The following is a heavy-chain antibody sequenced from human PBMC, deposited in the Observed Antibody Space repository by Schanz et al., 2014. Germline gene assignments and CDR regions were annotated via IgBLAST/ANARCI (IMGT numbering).Heavy chain of an antibody. CDR2: ISGSGGDT. CDR1: GFTFSSYA. Sequence: EVQLLESGGGLVQPGGSLRLSCAASGFTFSSYAMSWVRQAPGKGLEWVSAISGSGGDTYYADSVKGRFTISRDNAKKSLFLQMNSLRAEDTAVYYCARLGRMGAFDIWGQGTMVTVSS. CDR3: ARLGRMGAFDI. D-gene: IGHD3-9*01. V-gene: IGHV3-23*01. J-gene: IGHJ3*02.